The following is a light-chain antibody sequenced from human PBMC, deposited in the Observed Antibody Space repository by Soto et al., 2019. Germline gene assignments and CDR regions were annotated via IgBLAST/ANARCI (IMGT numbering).Light chain of an antibody. V-gene: IGKV3-15*01. J-gene: IGKJ4*01. CDR1: QSVSSN. CDR3: QQYYNLPPLT. CDR2: GAS. Sequence: EIVMTQSPATLSVSPGERATLSCRASQSVSSNLAGYQQKPGQAPRLLIYGASTRATGIPARFSGSGSGTEFTLTISSLQSEDFAVYYCQQYYNLPPLTFGGGTKVEIK.